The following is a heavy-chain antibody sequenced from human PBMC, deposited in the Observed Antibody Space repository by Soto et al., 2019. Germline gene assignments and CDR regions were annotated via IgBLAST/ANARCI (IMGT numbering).Heavy chain of an antibody. CDR3: ARESGALTVTRYNWFDP. CDR2: IWYDGSNK. CDR1: GFTVSSYG. Sequence: GGSLRLSWAASGFTVSSYGMHWVRQAPGKGLDWVAVIWYDGSNKYYADSVKGRFTISRDNSKNTLYLQMNSLRAEDTAVYYCARESGALTVTRYNWFDPWGKGPLVTVSS. J-gene: IGHJ5*02. D-gene: IGHD4-4*01. V-gene: IGHV3-33*01.